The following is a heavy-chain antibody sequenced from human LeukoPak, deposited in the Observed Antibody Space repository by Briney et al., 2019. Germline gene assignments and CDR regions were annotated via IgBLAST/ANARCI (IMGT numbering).Heavy chain of an antibody. CDR3: ASWAFGVDI. D-gene: IGHD3-16*01. J-gene: IGHJ3*02. Sequence: PSETLSLTCTVSGGSISSYYWSWIRQPPGKGLEWIGYIYTSGSTNYNPSLKSRVTVSVDTSKNQFSLKLSSVTAADTAVYYCASWAFGVDIWGQGTMVTVSS. CDR2: IYTSGST. V-gene: IGHV4-4*09. CDR1: GGSISSYY.